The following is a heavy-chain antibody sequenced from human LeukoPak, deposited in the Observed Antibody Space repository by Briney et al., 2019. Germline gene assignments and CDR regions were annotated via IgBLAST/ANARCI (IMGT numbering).Heavy chain of an antibody. CDR2: ISSSSSYI. Sequence: GGSLRLSCAASGFTFSSYSMNWVRQAPGKGLEWVSSISSSSSYIYYADSVKGRFTISRDNAKNSLYLQMNSLRAEDTAVYYCAREGRDCSGGSCYSNYYYGMDVWGQGTTVTVSS. D-gene: IGHD2-15*01. J-gene: IGHJ6*02. CDR3: AREGRDCSGGSCYSNYYYGMDV. CDR1: GFTFSSYS. V-gene: IGHV3-21*01.